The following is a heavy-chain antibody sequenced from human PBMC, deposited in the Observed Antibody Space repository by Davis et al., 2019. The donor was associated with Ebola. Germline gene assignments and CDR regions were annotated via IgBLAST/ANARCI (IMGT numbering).Heavy chain of an antibody. J-gene: IGHJ6*02. CDR1: GFTFSSYS. V-gene: IGHV3-21*01. CDR3: ASSTAVNV. D-gene: IGHD5-18*01. Sequence: GESLKISCAASGFTFSSYSMNWVRQAPGKGLEWVSSISSSSSYIYYADSVKGRFTISRDNAKNSLYLQMNSLRAEDTAVYYCASSTAVNVWGQGTTVTVSS. CDR2: ISSSSSYI.